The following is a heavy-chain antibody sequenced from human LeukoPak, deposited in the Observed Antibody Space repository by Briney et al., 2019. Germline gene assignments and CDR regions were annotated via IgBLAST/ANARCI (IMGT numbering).Heavy chain of an antibody. V-gene: IGHV3-30*04. Sequence: GGSLRLSCAASGFTFSSYAMHWVRQAPGKGLEWVAVISYDGSNKYYADSVKGRFTISRDNSKNTLYLQMNSLRAEDTAVYYCAKARFSRYCSGGSCSSYYMDVWGKGTTVTVSS. CDR2: ISYDGSNK. CDR1: GFTFSSYA. D-gene: IGHD2-15*01. CDR3: AKARFSRYCSGGSCSSYYMDV. J-gene: IGHJ6*03.